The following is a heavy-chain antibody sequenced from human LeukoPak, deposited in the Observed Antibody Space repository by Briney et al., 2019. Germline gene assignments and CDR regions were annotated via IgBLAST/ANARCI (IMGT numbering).Heavy chain of an antibody. CDR2: ISGSGGST. V-gene: IGHV3-23*01. Sequence: GGSLRLSCAASGFTFSSYAMSWVSQAPGKGLEWVSAISGSGGSTYYADSVKGRFTISRDNSKNTLYLQMNSLRAEDTAVYYCAKAPTMSTVSYWGQGTLVTVSS. J-gene: IGHJ4*02. CDR1: GFTFSSYA. D-gene: IGHD4-17*01. CDR3: AKAPTMSTVSY.